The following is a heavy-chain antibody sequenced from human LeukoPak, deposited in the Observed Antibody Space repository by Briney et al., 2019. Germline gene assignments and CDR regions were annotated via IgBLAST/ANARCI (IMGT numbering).Heavy chain of an antibody. D-gene: IGHD1-26*01. CDR3: ASPIVGALSRDY. Sequence: PGGSLRLSCAASGFTVSSNCMSWVRQAPGKGLEWVSVIYSGGSTYYADSVKGRFTISRDNSKNTLYLQMNSLRAEDTAVYYCASPIVGALSRDYWGQGTLVTVSS. CDR1: GFTVSSNC. CDR2: IYSGGST. J-gene: IGHJ4*02. V-gene: IGHV3-53*01.